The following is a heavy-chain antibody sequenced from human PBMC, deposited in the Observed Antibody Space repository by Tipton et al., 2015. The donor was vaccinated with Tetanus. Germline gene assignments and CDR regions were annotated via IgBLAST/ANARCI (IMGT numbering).Heavy chain of an antibody. D-gene: IGHD2-21*02. J-gene: IGHJ4*02. CDR2: ISTTSNTI. V-gene: IGHV3-48*01. CDR1: GFTFGDYA. Sequence: GSLRLSCTASGFTFGDYAMSWFRQAPGKGLEWISYISTTSNTIYYADSVGGRFTISRDNAKNSLYLQMISLRAEDTAVYSCARGMAEASNCGGDCYSDYWGQGTLVTVSS. CDR3: ARGMAEASNCGGDCYSDY.